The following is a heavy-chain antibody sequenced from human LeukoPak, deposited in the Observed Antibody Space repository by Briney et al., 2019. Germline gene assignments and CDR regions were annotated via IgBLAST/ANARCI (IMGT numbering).Heavy chain of an antibody. Sequence: SSETLSLTCTVSGGSISSSRYYWGWIRQAPGKGLEWVSAISGSGGSTYYADSVKGRFTISRDNSKNTLYLQMNSLRAEDTAVYYCAKRRGYCSSTSCYPNFDYWGQGTLVTVSS. D-gene: IGHD2-2*01. CDR3: AKRRGYCSSTSCYPNFDY. CDR2: ISGSGGST. J-gene: IGHJ4*02. CDR1: GGSISSSRYY. V-gene: IGHV3-23*01.